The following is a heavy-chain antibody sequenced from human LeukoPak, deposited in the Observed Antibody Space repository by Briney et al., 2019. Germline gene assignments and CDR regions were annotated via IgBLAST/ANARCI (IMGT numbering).Heavy chain of an antibody. CDR3: ARDQMGENYYYYGMDV. CDR2: IIPIFGTA. CDR1: GGTFSSYA. Sequence: ASVKVSCKASGGTFSSYAISWVRQAPGQGLEWMGGIIPIFGTANYAQKFQGRVTITADESTSTAYMELSSLRSEDTAVYYCARDQMGENYYYYGMDVWGQGTTVTVSS. V-gene: IGHV1-69*01. D-gene: IGHD1-26*01. J-gene: IGHJ6*02.